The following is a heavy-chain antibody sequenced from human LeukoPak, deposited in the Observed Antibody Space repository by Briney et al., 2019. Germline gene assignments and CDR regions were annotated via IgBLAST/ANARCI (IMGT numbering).Heavy chain of an antibody. CDR2: ISSSSSYI. J-gene: IGHJ3*02. V-gene: IGHV3-21*01. CDR3: ARYRAERTATPNDAFDI. Sequence: GGSLRLFCAASGFTFSSHSMNWVRQAPGKGLEWVSSISSSSSYIYYADTVKGRFTMSRDNAKNSLYLQMKSLRAEDTAVYYCARYRAERTATPNDAFDICGQGTMVTVSS. D-gene: IGHD5-18*01. CDR1: GFTFSSHS.